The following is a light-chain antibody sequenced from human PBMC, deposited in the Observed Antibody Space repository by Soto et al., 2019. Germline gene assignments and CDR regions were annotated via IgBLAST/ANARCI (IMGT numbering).Light chain of an antibody. CDR2: DAS. V-gene: IGKV3-11*01. J-gene: IGKJ4*01. CDR3: QQRSNWQLT. CDR1: QSVSSY. Sequence: EIGLTQSPATLSLSPGERATLSCRASQSVSSYLAWYQQKPGQAPRLLIYDASNRATGIPARFSGSGSGTDFTITISSLEPEDFAVYYCQQRSNWQLTFGGGTKVDIK.